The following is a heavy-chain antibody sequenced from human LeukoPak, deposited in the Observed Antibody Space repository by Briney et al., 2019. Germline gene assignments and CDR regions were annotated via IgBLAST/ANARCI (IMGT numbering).Heavy chain of an antibody. V-gene: IGHV3-30*03. CDR2: ISYDGSNK. D-gene: IGHD3-22*01. CDR3: SRTYYYDSSGYFDY. Sequence: GGSLRLSCAASGFTFSSYGMHWVRQAPGKGLEWVAVISYDGSNKYYADSVKGRFTISRDNSKNTLYLRMNSLRAEDTAVYYCSRTYYYDSSGYFDYWGQGTLVTVSS. J-gene: IGHJ4*02. CDR1: GFTFSSYG.